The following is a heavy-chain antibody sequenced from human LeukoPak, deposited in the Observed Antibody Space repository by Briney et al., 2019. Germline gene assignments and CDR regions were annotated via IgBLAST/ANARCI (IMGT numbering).Heavy chain of an antibody. J-gene: IGHJ3*02. CDR2: INHSGST. Sequence: SETLSLTCAVYGGSFSGYYWSWVRQPPGKGLEWIGEINHSGSTNYNPSLTSRVTISVDTSKNQFSPKLSSVTAADTAVYYCARPMTTVTTWEKNAFDIWGQGTMVTVSS. CDR1: GGSFSGYY. CDR3: ARPMTTVTTWEKNAFDI. D-gene: IGHD4-17*01. V-gene: IGHV4-34*01.